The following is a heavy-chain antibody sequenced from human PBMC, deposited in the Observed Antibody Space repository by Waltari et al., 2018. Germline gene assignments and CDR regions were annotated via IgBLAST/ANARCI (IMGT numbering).Heavy chain of an antibody. V-gene: IGHV3-23*01. CDR2: ISGTGGST. J-gene: IGHJ4*02. D-gene: IGHD1-20*01. CDR3: AKVVSHNWNLLDY. CDR1: ALTLSSYA. Sequence: EVQVLESGGGLVQPGGSLRLACAALALTLSSYAVSWVRQAPGQGLEWVSSISGTGGSTYYADSVKGRFTISRDNYKNTVYLQMNSLRAEDTALYYCAKVVSHNWNLLDYWGQGTLVTVSS.